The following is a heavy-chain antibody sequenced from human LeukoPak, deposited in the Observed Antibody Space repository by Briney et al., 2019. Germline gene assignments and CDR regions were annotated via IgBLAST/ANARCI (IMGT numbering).Heavy chain of an antibody. J-gene: IGHJ4*02. D-gene: IGHD2-2*01. V-gene: IGHV4-34*01. CDR3: ARLGSSTNFLLDY. CDR2: INHSGST. CDR1: GGSFSGYY. Sequence: SETLSLTCAVYGGSFSGYYWSWIRQPPGKGLEWIGEINHSGSTNYNPSLKSRVTISVDTSKNQFSLKLSSVTAADTAVYYCARLGSSTNFLLDYWGQGTLVTVSS.